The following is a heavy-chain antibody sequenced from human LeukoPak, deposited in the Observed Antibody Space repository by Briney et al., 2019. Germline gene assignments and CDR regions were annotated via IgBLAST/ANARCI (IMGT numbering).Heavy chain of an antibody. J-gene: IGHJ6*03. D-gene: IGHD5-12*01. Sequence: SETLSLTCAVSGGSISSGGYSWSWIRQPPGKGLEWIGYIYYSGSTYYNPSLESRVTISVDTSKNQFSLKLSSVTAADTAVYYCAREVLGGYGTEDYYYMDVWGKGTTVTVSS. CDR1: GGSISSGGYS. CDR3: AREVLGGYGTEDYYYMDV. V-gene: IGHV4-30-4*07. CDR2: IYYSGST.